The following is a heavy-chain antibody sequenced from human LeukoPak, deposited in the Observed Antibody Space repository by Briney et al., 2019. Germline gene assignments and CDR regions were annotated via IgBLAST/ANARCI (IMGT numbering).Heavy chain of an antibody. Sequence: GASVKVSCKASGYTFTGYYMHWVRQAPGQGLEWMGWINPNSGGTNYAQKFQGRVTMTRDTSISTAYMELSRLRSDDTAVYHCARDSDYGDYGDYWGQGTLVTVSS. D-gene: IGHD4-17*01. CDR2: INPNSGGT. CDR1: GYTFTGYY. V-gene: IGHV1-2*02. CDR3: ARDSDYGDYGDY. J-gene: IGHJ4*02.